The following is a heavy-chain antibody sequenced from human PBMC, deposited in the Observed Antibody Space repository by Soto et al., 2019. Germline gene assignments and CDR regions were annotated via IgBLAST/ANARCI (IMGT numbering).Heavy chain of an antibody. CDR2: IRVGGGDT. CDR3: AKCSVGTVRTSGWCNWFDP. D-gene: IGHD6-19*01. Sequence: VRLLESGGGLAQPGGSRRLSCAASGFTFSSSAMNWVRQAPGKGLEWVSSIRVGGGDTFYADSVRGRFTVSRDISRNTLYLQMNSLRAEDTAIYCCAKCSVGTVRTSGWCNWFDPWGQGTLVTVSS. J-gene: IGHJ5*02. CDR1: GFTFSSSA. V-gene: IGHV3-23*01.